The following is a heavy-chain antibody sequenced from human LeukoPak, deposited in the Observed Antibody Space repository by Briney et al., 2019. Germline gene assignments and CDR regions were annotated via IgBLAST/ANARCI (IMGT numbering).Heavy chain of an antibody. Sequence: SETLSLTCTVSSGSISPYNWSWIRQPPGKGLEWIGYVYYSGSTNYNPSLNSRVTISVDTSKNQFSLKLSSVTAADTAIYYCARDSRTTTAFDIWGQGTMVTVSS. CDR1: SGSISPYN. CDR2: VYYSGST. J-gene: IGHJ3*02. V-gene: IGHV4-59*01. CDR3: ARDSRTTTAFDI. D-gene: IGHD1-1*01.